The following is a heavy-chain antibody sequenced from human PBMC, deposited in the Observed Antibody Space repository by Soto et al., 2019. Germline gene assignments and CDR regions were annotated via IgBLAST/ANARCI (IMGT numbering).Heavy chain of an antibody. V-gene: IGHV4-4*02. CDR1: SGSISSSNW. J-gene: IGHJ4*02. CDR2: IYHSGST. CDR3: ARGGYSSSWYGGLAGERRFDY. D-gene: IGHD6-13*01. Sequence: SETLSLTCAVSSGSISSSNWWSWVRQPPGKGLEWIGEIYHSGSTNYDPSLKSRVTISVDKSKNQFSLKLSSVTAADTAVYYCARGGYSSSWYGGLAGERRFDYWGQGTLVTVSS.